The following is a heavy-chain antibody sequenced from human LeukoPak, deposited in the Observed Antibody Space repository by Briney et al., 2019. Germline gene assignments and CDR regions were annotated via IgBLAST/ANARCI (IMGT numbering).Heavy chain of an antibody. D-gene: IGHD5-18*01. CDR3: ARDKRHSYGRYFDP. J-gene: IGHJ4*02. CDR1: GDSISTYH. CDR2: MQSTGNS. Sequence: NPSETLSLTCTVSGDSISTYHWNWIRKPPGKGLEWIGYMQSTGNSNYNPSLKNRVNIFVDMSENHFVLNLRSVTAADTAVYYCARDKRHSYGRYFDPWGQGMLVTVSS. V-gene: IGHV4-59*01.